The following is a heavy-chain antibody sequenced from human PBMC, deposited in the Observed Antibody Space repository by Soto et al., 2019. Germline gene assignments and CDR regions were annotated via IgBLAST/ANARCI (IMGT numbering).Heavy chain of an antibody. Sequence: GESLKSSCKGSGYSFTSYWIGWVRQMPGKGLEWMGIIYPGDSDTRYSPSFQGQVTISADKSISTAYLQWSSLKASDTAMYYCARGGRCSSTSCFTGYFDYWGQGTLVTVSS. D-gene: IGHD2-2*01. J-gene: IGHJ4*02. CDR3: ARGGRCSSTSCFTGYFDY. CDR1: GYSFTSYW. CDR2: IYPGDSDT. V-gene: IGHV5-51*01.